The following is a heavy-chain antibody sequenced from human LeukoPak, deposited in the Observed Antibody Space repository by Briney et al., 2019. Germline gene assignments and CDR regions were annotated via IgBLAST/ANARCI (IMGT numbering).Heavy chain of an antibody. CDR1: GYTFTSYY. J-gene: IGHJ4*02. CDR2: INPSGGST. CDR3: ARDHYYGSGSHSTGLDY. D-gene: IGHD3-10*01. V-gene: IGHV1-46*01. Sequence: ASVKVSCKASGYTFTSYYMHWVRQAPGQGLEWMGIINPSGGSTSYAHKFQGRVTMTRDTSTSTVYMELSSLRSEDTAVYYCARDHYYGSGSHSTGLDYWGQGTLVSVSS.